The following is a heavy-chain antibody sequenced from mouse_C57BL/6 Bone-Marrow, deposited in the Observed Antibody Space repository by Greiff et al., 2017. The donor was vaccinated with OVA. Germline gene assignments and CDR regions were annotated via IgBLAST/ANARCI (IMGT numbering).Heavy chain of an antibody. Sequence: QVQLQQPGAELVKPGASVKLSCKASGYTFTSYWMHWVKQRPGQGLEWIGMIHPNSGSTNYNEKFKSKATLTVDKSSSTAYMQLSSLTSEDSAVYYCARDRRTDGFAYGGQGTLVTVSA. CDR1: GYTFTSYW. CDR3: ARDRRTDGFAY. V-gene: IGHV1-64*01. CDR2: IHPNSGST. J-gene: IGHJ3*01. D-gene: IGHD2-3*01.